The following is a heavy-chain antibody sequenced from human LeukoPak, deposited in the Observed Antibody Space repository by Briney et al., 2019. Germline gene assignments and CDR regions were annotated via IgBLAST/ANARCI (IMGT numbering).Heavy chain of an antibody. V-gene: IGHV3-23*01. CDR2: ISGXGGST. Sequence: PGGSLRLSCAAXGXXXXXXAXXXXXXAXGXXLXXVXAISGXGGSTYYADSVKGRFTISRDNSKNTLYLQMNSLRAEDTAVYYCAKRPPYSSGWYFGYWGQGTLVTVSS. CDR1: GXXXXXXA. CDR3: AKRPPYSSGWYFGY. J-gene: IGHJ4*02. D-gene: IGHD6-19*01.